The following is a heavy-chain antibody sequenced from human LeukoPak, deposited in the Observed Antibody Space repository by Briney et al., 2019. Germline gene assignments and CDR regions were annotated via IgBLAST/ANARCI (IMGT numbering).Heavy chain of an antibody. Sequence: PGGSLRLSCAASGFTFSSYAMSWVRQAPGKGLEWVAVISYDGSNKYYADSVKGRFTISRDNSKNTLYLQMNSLRAEDTAVYYCARLRVQLWSRDAFDIWGQGTMVTVSS. CDR3: ARLRVQLWSRDAFDI. D-gene: IGHD5-18*01. J-gene: IGHJ3*02. CDR2: ISYDGSNK. V-gene: IGHV3-30*04. CDR1: GFTFSSYA.